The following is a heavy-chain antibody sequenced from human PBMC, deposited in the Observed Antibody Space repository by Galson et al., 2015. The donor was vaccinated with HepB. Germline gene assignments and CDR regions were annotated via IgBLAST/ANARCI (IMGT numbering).Heavy chain of an antibody. D-gene: IGHD6-13*01. CDR1: GYTSTSYA. J-gene: IGHJ4*02. CDR2: INTNTGNP. CDR3: ARDSSSAPPSAYWSFDY. V-gene: IGHV7-4-1*02. Sequence: SVKVSCKASGYTSTSYAMNWVRQAPGQGLEWMGWINTNTGNPTYAQGFTGRFVFSLDTSVSTAYLQISSLKAEDTAVYYCARDSSSAPPSAYWSFDYWGQGTLVTVSS.